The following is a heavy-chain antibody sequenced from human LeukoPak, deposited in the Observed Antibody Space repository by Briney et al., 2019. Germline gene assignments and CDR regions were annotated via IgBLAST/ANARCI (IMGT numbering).Heavy chain of an antibody. J-gene: IGHJ5*02. V-gene: IGHV4-4*02. D-gene: IGHD3-10*01. CDR2: INHSGST. Sequence: SETLSLTCAVSGGSISSSNWWSWVRQPPGKGLEWIGEINHSGSTNYNPSLKSRVTISVDTSKNQFSLKLSSVTAADTAVYYCASIWLGGNWFDPWGQGTLVTVSS. CDR3: ASIWLGGNWFDP. CDR1: GGSISSSNW.